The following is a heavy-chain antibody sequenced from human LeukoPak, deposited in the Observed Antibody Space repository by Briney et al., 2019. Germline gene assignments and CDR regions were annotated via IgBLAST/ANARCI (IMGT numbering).Heavy chain of an antibody. J-gene: IGHJ4*02. V-gene: IGHV1-8*01. CDR2: MSPNSGNT. CDR3: ARSQQPSPTPPGF. Sequence: ASVKVSCKASGYTFTSYDINWVRQATGQGLEWMGWMSPNSGNTGYAQKFQGRVTMTRDMSTSTVYMELSSLRSEDTAVYYCARSQQPSPTPPGFWGQGTLVTVSS. D-gene: IGHD6-13*01. CDR1: GYTFTSYD.